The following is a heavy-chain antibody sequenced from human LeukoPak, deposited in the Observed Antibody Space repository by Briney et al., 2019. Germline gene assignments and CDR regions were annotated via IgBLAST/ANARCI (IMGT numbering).Heavy chain of an antibody. Sequence: ASVKVSCKASGYTFTCYYMHWVRQAPGQGLEWMGWINPNSGGTNYAQKFQGRVTMTRDTSISTAYMELSRLRSDDTAVYYCALETAMVLLLAYSGQGTLVTVSS. CDR3: ALETAMVLLLAY. J-gene: IGHJ4*02. CDR1: GYTFTCYY. CDR2: INPNSGGT. D-gene: IGHD5-18*01. V-gene: IGHV1-2*02.